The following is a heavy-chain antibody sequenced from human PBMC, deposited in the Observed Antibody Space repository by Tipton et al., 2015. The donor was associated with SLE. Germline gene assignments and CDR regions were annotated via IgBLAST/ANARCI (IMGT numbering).Heavy chain of an antibody. CDR3: AREGIAIVQGGSEGDGAFDI. D-gene: IGHD3-10*01. V-gene: IGHV1-18*01. CDR1: GYTFTSYG. CDR2: ISAYNGNT. J-gene: IGHJ3*02. Sequence: QSGPEVKKPGASVKVSCKASGYTFTSYGISWVRQAPGQGLEWMGWISAYNGNTNYAQKLQGRVTMTTDTSTSTAYMELRSLRSEATAVYYCAREGIAIVQGGSEGDGAFDIWGEGTMVPV.